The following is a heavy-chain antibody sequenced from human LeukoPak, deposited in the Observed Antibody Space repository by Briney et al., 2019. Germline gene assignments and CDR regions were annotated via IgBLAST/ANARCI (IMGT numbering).Heavy chain of an antibody. Sequence: PGGSLRLACAASGFSVSGYWMTRVRQAPGKGLEWVANIREDGNEKNYMDSVKGRLTISRDNAKNSVFLQMNSLRVEDTAVYYCARDAGGRSGSYYYDALDIWGQGTMVTVSP. V-gene: IGHV3-7*01. J-gene: IGHJ3*02. D-gene: IGHD3-10*01. CDR3: ARDAGGRSGSYYYDALDI. CDR1: GFSVSGYW. CDR2: IREDGNEK.